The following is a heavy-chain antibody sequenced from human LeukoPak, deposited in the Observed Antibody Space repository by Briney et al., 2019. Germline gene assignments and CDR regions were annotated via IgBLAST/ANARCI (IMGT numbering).Heavy chain of an antibody. CDR1: GGSISSSSYY. CDR3: ARGQERLGAFDI. V-gene: IGHV4-39*07. D-gene: IGHD1-26*01. Sequence: SETLSLTCTVSGGSISSSSYYWGWIRQPPGKGLEWIGSIYYSGSTYYNPSLKNRVTISLDTSKNQFSLKLSSVTAADTAIYYCARGQERLGAFDIWGQGTMVTVSS. CDR2: IYYSGST. J-gene: IGHJ3*02.